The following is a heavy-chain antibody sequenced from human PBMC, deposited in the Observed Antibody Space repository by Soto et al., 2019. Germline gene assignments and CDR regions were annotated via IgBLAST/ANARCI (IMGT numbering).Heavy chain of an antibody. CDR2: IYWDDDK. CDR3: AHRHVTIFGVVPMDV. V-gene: IGHV2-5*02. D-gene: IGHD3-3*01. J-gene: IGHJ6*02. Sequence: QITLKESGPTLVKPTQTLTLTCTFSGFSLSTSGLGVGWIRQPPGKALEWLALIYWDDDKRYSPSLKSRLTITKDPSKNQVVLTMTNMDPVDTATYYCAHRHVTIFGVVPMDVWGQGTTVTVSS. CDR1: GFSLSTSGLG.